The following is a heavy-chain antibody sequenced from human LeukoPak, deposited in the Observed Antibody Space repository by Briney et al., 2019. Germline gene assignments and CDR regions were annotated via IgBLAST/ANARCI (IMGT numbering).Heavy chain of an antibody. CDR2: ISYDGSNK. Sequence: GSLSLSCAASGFPFSSYAMHGVRQAPGKGLEWVAVISYDGSNKYYADSVKGRFTISRDNSKNTLYLQMNSLRAEDTAVYYCAREEVAGTDYWGQGTLVTVSS. CDR3: AREEVAGTDY. V-gene: IGHV3-30-3*01. J-gene: IGHJ4*02. CDR1: GFPFSSYA. D-gene: IGHD6-19*01.